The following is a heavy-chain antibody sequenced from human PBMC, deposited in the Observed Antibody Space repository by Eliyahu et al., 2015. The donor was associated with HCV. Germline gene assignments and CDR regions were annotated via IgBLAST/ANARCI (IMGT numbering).Heavy chain of an antibody. CDR1: GYNFASYW. CDR2: IDPSDSYT. V-gene: IGHV5-10-1*03. D-gene: IGHD3-22*01. J-gene: IGHJ5*02. CDR3: ARLVYYDTSGGRGGWFDP. Sequence: EVQLVQSGAEVKKPGXSLRISCKGXGYNFASYWITWVXXMPGKGLEWMGRIDPSDSYTXYSPSYQGHVTLSADKSTNTAYLQWSSLKASDTAMYYCARLVYYDTSGGRGGWFDPWGQGTLVTVSS.